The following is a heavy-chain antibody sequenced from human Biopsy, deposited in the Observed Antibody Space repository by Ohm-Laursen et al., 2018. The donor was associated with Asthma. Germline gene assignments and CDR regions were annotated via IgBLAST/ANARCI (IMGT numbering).Heavy chain of an antibody. Sequence: SLRLSCAAPGFTFGDYWMSWVRQAPGKGLEWVANIKKDGSEEYYVDSVKGRFTISRDNAKNSLFLHMNSLRAGDSAVYYCARGGYCTSPTCPWGRYATDVWGQGTTVTVS. CDR1: GFTFGDYW. J-gene: IGHJ6*02. V-gene: IGHV3-7*01. D-gene: IGHD2-8*01. CDR3: ARGGYCTSPTCPWGRYATDV. CDR2: IKKDGSEE.